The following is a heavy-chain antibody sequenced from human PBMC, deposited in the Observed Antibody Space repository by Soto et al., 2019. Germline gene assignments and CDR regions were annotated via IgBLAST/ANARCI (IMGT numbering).Heavy chain of an antibody. CDR2: IYHSGST. CDR3: PRANRGSNYNDVFDV. D-gene: IGHD4-4*01. Sequence: SETLSLTCTVSGGSISSYFWSWIRQPPGKGLEWIGYIYHSGSTSYNPSLKSRVTMSLDTSKKQFSLNLSSVTAADTAVYYCPRANRGSNYNDVFDVCGKGTTVTVSS. J-gene: IGHJ3*01. CDR1: GGSISSYF. V-gene: IGHV4-59*01.